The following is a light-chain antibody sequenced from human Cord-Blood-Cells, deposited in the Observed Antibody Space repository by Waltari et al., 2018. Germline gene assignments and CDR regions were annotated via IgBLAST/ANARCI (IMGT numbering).Light chain of an antibody. CDR1: SSDVGGYNY. J-gene: IGLJ3*02. V-gene: IGLV2-14*03. CDR3: SSYTSSSTWV. CDR2: DVS. Sequence: QSALTQPASVSGSPGQSLTLSRTGTSSDVGGYNYVSWYQQHPGKAPKLMIYDVSNRPSGVSNRFSGSKSGNTASLTISGLQAEDEADYYCSSYTSSSTWVFGGGTKLTVL.